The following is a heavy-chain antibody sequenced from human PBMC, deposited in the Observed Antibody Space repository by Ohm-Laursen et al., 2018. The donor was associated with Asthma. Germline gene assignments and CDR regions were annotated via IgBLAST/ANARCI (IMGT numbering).Heavy chain of an antibody. J-gene: IGHJ4*02. CDR2: IIPIFGTA. CDR3: AGGLYYYDSSGYYNSDY. D-gene: IGHD3-22*01. V-gene: IGHV1-69*13. Sequence: AASVKVSCKASGGTFSSYAISWVRQAPGQGLEWMGGIIPIFGTANYAQKFQGRVTITADESTSTAYMELSSLRSEDTAVYYCAGGLYYYDSSGYYNSDYWGQGTLVTVSS. CDR1: GGTFSSYA.